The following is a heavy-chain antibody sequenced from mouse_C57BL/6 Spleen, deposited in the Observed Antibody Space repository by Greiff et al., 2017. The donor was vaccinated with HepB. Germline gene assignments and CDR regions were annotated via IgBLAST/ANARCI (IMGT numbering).Heavy chain of an antibody. CDR3: ARLTITTVVAPYFDV. Sequence: QVQLQQSGAELAKPGASVKLSCKASGYTFTSYWMHWVKQSPGQGLEWIGYINPSSGYTKYNQKFKDKATLTADKSSSTAYMQLSSLTYEDSAVYYCARLTITTVVAPYFDVWGTGTTVTVSS. CDR1: GYTFTSYW. CDR2: INPSSGYT. D-gene: IGHD1-1*01. V-gene: IGHV1-7*01. J-gene: IGHJ1*03.